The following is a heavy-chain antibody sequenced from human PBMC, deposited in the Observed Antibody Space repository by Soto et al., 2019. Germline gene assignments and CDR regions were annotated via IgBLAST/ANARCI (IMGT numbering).Heavy chain of an antibody. V-gene: IGHV3-48*02. Sequence: GGSMRLCFSASGFSFSSYSMNWFRHAPGQALDWVSYTSSIGSTIHYEDSVEGRFTISRDNARNSLYLKMNSLREEETAVYNCARGGSSSWYGYYYGMDVWGQGTTVTVSS. CDR1: GFSFSSYS. D-gene: IGHD6-13*01. CDR3: ARGGSSSWYGYYYGMDV. CDR2: TSSIGSTI. J-gene: IGHJ6*02.